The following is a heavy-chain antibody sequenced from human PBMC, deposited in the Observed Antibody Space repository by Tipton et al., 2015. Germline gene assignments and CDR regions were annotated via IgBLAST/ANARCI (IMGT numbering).Heavy chain of an antibody. V-gene: IGHV3-7*03. CDR1: EFISSNNW. D-gene: IGHD1-1*01. Sequence: SLRLSCAASEFISSNNWMSWVRQAPGKGLEWVANINPTGSDKSYLDSVRGRFTISRDNAKNSLYLQMSSLRAEDTAIFYCATSHDRPGNYWGQGTLVAVSS. J-gene: IGHJ4*02. CDR3: ATSHDRPGNY. CDR2: INPTGSDK.